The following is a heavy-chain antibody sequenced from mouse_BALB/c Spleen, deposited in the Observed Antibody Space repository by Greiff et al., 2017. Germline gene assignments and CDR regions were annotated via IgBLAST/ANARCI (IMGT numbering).Heavy chain of an antibody. J-gene: IGHJ2*01. V-gene: IGHV5-9-4*01. Sequence: EVNVVESGGGLVKPGGSLKLSCAASGFTFSSYAMSWVRQSPEKRLEWVAEISSGGSYTYYPDTVTGRFTISRDNAKNTLYLEMSSLRSEDTAMYYCARDRGTVVAPYFDYWGQGTTLTVSS. D-gene: IGHD1-1*01. CDR1: GFTFSSYA. CDR2: ISSGGSYT. CDR3: ARDRGTVVAPYFDY.